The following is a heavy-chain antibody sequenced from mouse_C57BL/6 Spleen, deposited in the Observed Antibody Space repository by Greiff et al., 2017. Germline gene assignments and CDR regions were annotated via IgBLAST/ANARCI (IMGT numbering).Heavy chain of an antibody. V-gene: IGHV1-55*01. CDR2: IYPGSGST. D-gene: IGHD1-1*01. CDR1: GYTFTSYW. J-gene: IGHJ4*01. CDR3: ARNDYGSSPYAMDY. Sequence: VQLQQPGAELVKPGASVKMSCKASGYTFTSYWITWVKQRPGQGLEWIGDIYPGSGSTNYNEKFKSKATLTVDTSSSTAYMQLSSLTSEDSAVYYCARNDYGSSPYAMDYWGQGTSVTVSS.